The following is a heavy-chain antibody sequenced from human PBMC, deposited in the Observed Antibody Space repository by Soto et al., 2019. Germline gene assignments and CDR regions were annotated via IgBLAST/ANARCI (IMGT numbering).Heavy chain of an antibody. V-gene: IGHV1-58*01. Sequence: QKQLVQSGPEVKKPGTSMKVSCKASGFTFSNSAVQWVRQARGLRLEWIGWIVVASGNINYAQKFRERVTITRDMSTTTAYMELSSLRSEDTAVYYCAAGNYDFSSGPEGMDVCGQGTMVTVS. CDR2: IVVASGNI. D-gene: IGHD3-3*01. J-gene: IGHJ6*02. CDR1: GFTFSNSA. CDR3: AAGNYDFSSGPEGMDV.